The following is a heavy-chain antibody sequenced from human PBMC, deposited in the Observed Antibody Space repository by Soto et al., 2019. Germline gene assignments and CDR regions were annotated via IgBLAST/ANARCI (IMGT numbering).Heavy chain of an antibody. J-gene: IGHJ6*02. CDR1: GGSISSYY. V-gene: IGHV4-4*07. D-gene: IGHD6-19*01. Sequence: SETLSHTCTVSGGSISSYYWSWIRQPAGKGLEWIGRIYTSGSTNYNPSLKSRVTMSVDTSKNQFSLKLSSVTAADTAVYYCARDHGAVAGTGYYYGMDVWGQGTTVTVSS. CDR3: ARDHGAVAGTGYYYGMDV. CDR2: IYTSGST.